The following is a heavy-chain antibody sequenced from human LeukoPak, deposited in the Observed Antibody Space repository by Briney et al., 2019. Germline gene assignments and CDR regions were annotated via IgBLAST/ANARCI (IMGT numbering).Heavy chain of an antibody. CDR1: GGSISSYY. D-gene: IGHD3-3*01. CDR2: IYSSGST. J-gene: IGHJ4*02. V-gene: IGHV4-4*07. Sequence: PSETLSLTCIVSGGSISSYYWSWIRQPAGKGLQWIGRIYSSGSTNYNPSLKSRVTMSVDTSKNQFSLRLSSVTAADTAVYYCARDLGFWSGPDYWGQGTLVTVSS. CDR3: ARDLGFWSGPDY.